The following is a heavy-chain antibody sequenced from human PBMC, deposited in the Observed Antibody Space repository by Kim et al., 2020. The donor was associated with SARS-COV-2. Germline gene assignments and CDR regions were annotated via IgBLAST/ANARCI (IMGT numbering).Heavy chain of an antibody. Sequence: GGSLRLSCAASGFTFSSYVMNWVRQAPGKGLEWVSTLSSNGYNTYYADSVRGRFTISRDISENTLYLQMHSLRADDTAIYYCTKDVMGPLTPDSWGLGTLVTVSS. D-gene: IGHD1-26*01. V-gene: IGHV3-23*01. J-gene: IGHJ5*01. CDR1: GFTFSSYV. CDR3: TKDVMGPLTPDS. CDR2: LSSNGYNT.